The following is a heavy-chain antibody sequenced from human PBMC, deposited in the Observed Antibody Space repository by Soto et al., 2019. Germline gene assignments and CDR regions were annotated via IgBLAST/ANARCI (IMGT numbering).Heavy chain of an antibody. CDR3: ARARWDIVLVPAAPNDC. CDR1: GFTFSSYA. J-gene: IGHJ4*01. D-gene: IGHD2-2*01. Sequence: QVQLVESGGGVVQPGMSLRLSCAAAGFTFSSYAMHWVRQAPGKGLGWVAVISYDGSNKYYAESVKGRFTISRDNSNDSLYLQVNRPKADDTDMYYCARARWDIVLVPAAPNDCWGHATLVTVSS. CDR2: ISYDGSNK. V-gene: IGHV3-30-3*01.